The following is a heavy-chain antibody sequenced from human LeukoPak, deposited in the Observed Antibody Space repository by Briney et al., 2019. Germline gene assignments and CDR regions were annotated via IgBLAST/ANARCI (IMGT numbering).Heavy chain of an antibody. J-gene: IGHJ4*02. CDR2: ISSSSSYI. CDR3: ASGYCSSTSCYDFDY. D-gene: IGHD2-2*03. Sequence: GGSLRLSCAASGFTFSSYSMNWVRQAPGKGLEWVSSISSSSSYIYYADSVKGRFTISRDNAKNSLYLQMNSLRAEETAVYYRASGYCSSTSCYDFDYWGQGTLVTVSS. CDR1: GFTFSSYS. V-gene: IGHV3-21*01.